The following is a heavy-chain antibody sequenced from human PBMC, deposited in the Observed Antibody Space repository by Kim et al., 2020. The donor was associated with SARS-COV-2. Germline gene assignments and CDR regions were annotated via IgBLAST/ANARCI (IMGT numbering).Heavy chain of an antibody. V-gene: IGHV3-9*01. CDR2: ISWNSGSI. CDR3: AKDKSLIAVAGHDAFDI. Sequence: GGSLRLSCAASGFTFDDYAMHWVRQAPGKGLEWVSGISWNSGSIGYADSVEGRFTISRDNAKNSLYLQMNSLRAEDTALYYSAKDKSLIAVAGHDAFDIWGQGTMVTVSS. CDR1: GFTFDDYA. J-gene: IGHJ3*02. D-gene: IGHD6-19*01.